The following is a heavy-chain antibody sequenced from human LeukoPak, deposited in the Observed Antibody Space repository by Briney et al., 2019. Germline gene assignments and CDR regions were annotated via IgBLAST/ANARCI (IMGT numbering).Heavy chain of an antibody. CDR1: GFSFTTYW. Sequence: PGGSLRLSCAAAGFSFTTYWMGWVRQAPGKGLEWVANIKQDGSAKYYVDSVKGRFTISRDNANNSLYLQMNTLRADDTAFYYCARVISGFVDHWGQGILVTVSS. CDR2: IKQDGSAK. CDR3: ARVISGFVDH. D-gene: IGHD5-12*01. V-gene: IGHV3-7*05. J-gene: IGHJ4*02.